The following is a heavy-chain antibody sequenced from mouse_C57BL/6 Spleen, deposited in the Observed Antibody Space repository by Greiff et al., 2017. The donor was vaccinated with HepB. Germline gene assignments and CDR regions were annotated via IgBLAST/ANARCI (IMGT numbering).Heavy chain of an antibody. Sequence: EVKVVESGGGLVKPGGSLKLSCAASGFTFSDYGMHWVRQAPEKGLEWVAYISSGSSTIYYADTVKGRFTISRDNAKNTLFLQMTSLRSEDTAMYYCARSPQLGWYCDVWGTGTTVTVSS. V-gene: IGHV5-17*01. J-gene: IGHJ1*03. CDR2: ISSGSSTI. CDR1: GFTFSDYG. CDR3: ARSPQLGWYCDV. D-gene: IGHD4-1*02.